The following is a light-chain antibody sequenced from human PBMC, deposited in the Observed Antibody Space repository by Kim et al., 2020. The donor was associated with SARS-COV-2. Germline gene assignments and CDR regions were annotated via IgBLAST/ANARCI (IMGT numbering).Light chain of an antibody. Sequence: GDRVTITCRASQSISSWLAWYQPKPGKAPKLLIYDASSLESGVPSRFSGSGSGTEFTLTISSLQPDDFATYYCQQYNSYSWTFGQGTKVDIK. CDR3: QQYNSYSWT. J-gene: IGKJ1*01. CDR2: DAS. CDR1: QSISSW. V-gene: IGKV1-5*01.